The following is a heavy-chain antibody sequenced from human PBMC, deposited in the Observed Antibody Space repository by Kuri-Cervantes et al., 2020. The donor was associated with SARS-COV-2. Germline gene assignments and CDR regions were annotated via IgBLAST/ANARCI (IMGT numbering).Heavy chain of an antibody. CDR2: LDTSGST. CDR1: GFTFSNAW. CDR3: GRVSWLQLWHRYSDS. Sequence: ESLKISCAASGFTFSNAWMSWVRQAPGMGLEWVGHLDTSGSTTYNPSLKSRVTISIDTSKNQVSLRLTSATAADTAVYYCGRVSWLQLWHRYSDSWGQGTLVTVSS. J-gene: IGHJ4*02. V-gene: IGHV4-4*09. D-gene: IGHD5-24*01.